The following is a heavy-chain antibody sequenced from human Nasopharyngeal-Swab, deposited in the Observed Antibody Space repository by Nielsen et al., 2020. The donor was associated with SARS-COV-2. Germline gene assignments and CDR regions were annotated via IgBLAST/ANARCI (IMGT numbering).Heavy chain of an antibody. V-gene: IGHV3-21*01. J-gene: IGHJ4*02. Sequence: GESLKISCAASGFTFSSYSMNWVRQAPGKGLEWVSSISSSSSYIYYADSVKGRFTTSRDNAKKSLYLQMNSLRAEDTAVYYCARDPTWIGDCWGQGTLVTVSS. D-gene: IGHD5-12*01. CDR1: GFTFSSYS. CDR2: ISSSSSYI. CDR3: ARDPTWIGDC.